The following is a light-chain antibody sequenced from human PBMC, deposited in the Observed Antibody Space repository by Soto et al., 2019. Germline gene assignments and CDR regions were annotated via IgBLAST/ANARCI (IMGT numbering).Light chain of an antibody. Sequence: ELVLTQSPGSLSVSPGERATLSCRASQSFSSSYLAWYQQKPGQAPRLLIYGASSRATGIPDRFSGSGSGTDFTLTISRLEPEDSAVYYCQQYGSSPPGTFGQGTKVDIK. CDR3: QQYGSSPPGT. CDR2: GAS. V-gene: IGKV3-20*01. CDR1: QSFSSSY. J-gene: IGKJ1*01.